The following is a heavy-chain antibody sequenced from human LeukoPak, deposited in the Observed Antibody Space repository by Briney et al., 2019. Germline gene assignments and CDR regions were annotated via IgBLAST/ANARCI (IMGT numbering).Heavy chain of an antibody. D-gene: IGHD3-22*01. J-gene: IGHJ3*02. Sequence: GGSLRLSCAASGFTFDDYAMHWVRQAPGKGLEWVSGISWNSGSTYYADSVKGRFTISRDNSKNTLYLQMNSLRAEDTAVYYCAGGQQVITSYGNAFDIWGQGTMVTVSS. V-gene: IGHV3-9*01. CDR1: GFTFDDYA. CDR2: ISWNSGST. CDR3: AGGQQVITSYGNAFDI.